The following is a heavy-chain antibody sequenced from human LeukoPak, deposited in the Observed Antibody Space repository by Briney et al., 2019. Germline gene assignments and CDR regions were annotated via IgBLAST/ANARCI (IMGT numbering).Heavy chain of an antibody. Sequence: SETLSLTCSVSCGSVSSYYWSWMPQSPGKGLEWIGYIHNSGRTNYNPSLKSRVTRFVDTSKNQVSLRLSPVTAAYTAVYYCARHGTISSESYFDYWGQGALVTVSS. CDR1: CGSVSSYY. J-gene: IGHJ4*02. V-gene: IGHV4-59*08. CDR3: ARHGTISSESYFDY. D-gene: IGHD1-14*01. CDR2: IHNSGRT.